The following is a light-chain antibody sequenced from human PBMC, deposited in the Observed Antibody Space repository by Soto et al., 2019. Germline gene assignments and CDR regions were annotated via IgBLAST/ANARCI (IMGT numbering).Light chain of an antibody. J-gene: IGLJ2*01. CDR3: SSYTSSSTLVV. CDR2: DVS. Sequence: QSVLTQPASVSGSPGQSITISCTGTSSDFGGYNYVSWYQQHPGKAPKLMIYDVSNRPSGVSNRFSGSKSVNTASLTISGLQAEDEADYYCSSYTSSSTLVVFGGGTQLTVL. V-gene: IGLV2-14*01. CDR1: SSDFGGYNY.